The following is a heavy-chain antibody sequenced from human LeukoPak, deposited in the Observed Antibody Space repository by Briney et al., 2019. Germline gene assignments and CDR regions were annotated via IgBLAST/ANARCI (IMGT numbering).Heavy chain of an antibody. Sequence: SETLSLTCTVSGGSISSYYWSWIRQPPGKGLEWIGYIYYSGSTNYNPSLKSRVTISVDTSKNQFSLKLSSVTAADTAVYYCAGVRFWSGYSYYYGMDVWGQGTTVTVSS. V-gene: IGHV4-59*08. D-gene: IGHD3-3*01. CDR2: IYYSGST. CDR1: GGSISSYY. J-gene: IGHJ6*02. CDR3: AGVRFWSGYSYYYGMDV.